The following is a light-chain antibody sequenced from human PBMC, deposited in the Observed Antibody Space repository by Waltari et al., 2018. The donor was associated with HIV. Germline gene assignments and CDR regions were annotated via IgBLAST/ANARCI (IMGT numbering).Light chain of an antibody. CDR3: SSYTSSSTRV. V-gene: IGLV2-14*03. J-gene: IGLJ3*02. Sequence: QSALTQPASVSGSPGQSITISCTGTSSDVGGYNYVPWDQRQPGKAPKLMIDDVNNRPSGCSNRFSGSKSGNTASRAISGLQAEDDADYYCSSYTSSSTRVFGGGTKVTVL. CDR1: SSDVGGYNY. CDR2: DVN.